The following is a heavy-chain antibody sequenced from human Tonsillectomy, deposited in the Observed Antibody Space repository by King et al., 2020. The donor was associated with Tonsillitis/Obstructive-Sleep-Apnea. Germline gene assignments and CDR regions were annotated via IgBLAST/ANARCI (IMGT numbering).Heavy chain of an antibody. Sequence: VQLVESGGGVVQPGRSLRLSCAASGFTFSSYAMHWVRQAPGKGLEWVAVISFDGSNKYCADSVKGRFTTSRDNSKNTLYLQMNSLRAEDTALYYCARGHSSGWVFDFWGQGTLVTVSS. D-gene: IGHD6-19*01. CDR2: ISFDGSNK. J-gene: IGHJ4*02. CDR3: ARGHSSGWVFDF. V-gene: IGHV3-30*04. CDR1: GFTFSSYA.